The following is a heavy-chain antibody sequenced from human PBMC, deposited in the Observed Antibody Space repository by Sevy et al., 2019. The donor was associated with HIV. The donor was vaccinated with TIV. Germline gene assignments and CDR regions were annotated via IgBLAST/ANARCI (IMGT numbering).Heavy chain of an antibody. V-gene: IGHV3-23*01. CDR3: ASGDTTMITDLDY. CDR1: GFTFSNYA. Sequence: GESLKISCGASGFTFSNYAMSWVRQAPGKGLEWVSGINNGGSTYYADSVKGRFTISRDNSKKMVFLQMNSLRAEDTAVYYCASGDTTMITDLDYWGQGALVTVSS. J-gene: IGHJ4*02. D-gene: IGHD5-18*01. CDR2: INNGGST.